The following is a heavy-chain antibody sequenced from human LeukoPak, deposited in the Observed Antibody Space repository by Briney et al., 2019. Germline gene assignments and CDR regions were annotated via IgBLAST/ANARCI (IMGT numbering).Heavy chain of an antibody. CDR3: AKSFYYDILTDAFDI. Sequence: PGRSLRLSCAASGFTFSSYGMSWVRQAPGKGLEWVSAISGSGGSTYYADSVKGRFTISRDNSKNTLYLQMNSLRAEDTAVYYCAKSFYYDILTDAFDIWGQGTMVTVSS. J-gene: IGHJ3*02. CDR2: ISGSGGST. V-gene: IGHV3-23*01. D-gene: IGHD3-9*01. CDR1: GFTFSSYG.